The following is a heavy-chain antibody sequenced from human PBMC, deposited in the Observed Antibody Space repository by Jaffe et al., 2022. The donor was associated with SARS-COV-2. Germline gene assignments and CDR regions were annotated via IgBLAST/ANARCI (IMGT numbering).Heavy chain of an antibody. V-gene: IGHV4-39*01. CDR3: ARGRYFDWLSKTAFDY. J-gene: IGHJ4*02. CDR1: GGSISSDSYY. Sequence: QLQLQESGPGLVKPSETLSLTCTVSGGSISSDSYYWGWIRQPPGKGLEWIGSLYYSGSTYYNPSLKSRVTISVDTSKNQFSLKLTSVTAADTAVYYCARGRYFDWLSKTAFDYWGQGTLVAVSS. D-gene: IGHD3-9*01. CDR2: LYYSGST.